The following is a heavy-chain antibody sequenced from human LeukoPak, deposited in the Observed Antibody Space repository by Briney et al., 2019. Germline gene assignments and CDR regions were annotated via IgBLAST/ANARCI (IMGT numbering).Heavy chain of an antibody. CDR2: ISGSGVST. CDR3: AKASGTTGTTGPYYGMDV. V-gene: IGHV3-23*01. CDR1: GLTFSNSA. Sequence: GGSLRLSCAVSGLTFSNSAMSWVRQAPGKGLEWVSAISGSGVSTYYADSVKGRFTISRDNSKNTLYLQMNSLRAEDTAVYYCAKASGTTGTTGPYYGMDVWGQGTTVTVSS. J-gene: IGHJ6*02. D-gene: IGHD1-1*01.